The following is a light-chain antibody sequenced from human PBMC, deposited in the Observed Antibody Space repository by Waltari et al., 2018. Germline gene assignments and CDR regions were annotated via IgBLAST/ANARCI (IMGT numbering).Light chain of an antibody. V-gene: IGLV1-40*01. CDR1: SSNIGAGSD. CDR2: VNS. J-gene: IGLJ1*01. CDR3: QSYDSSLSGYV. Sequence: QSVLTQPPSVSGAPGQRVTIPCTGSSSNIGAGSDVHWYQPLPGTAPKLLIYVNSNRPSGVPDRFSGSKSGTSASLAITGLQAEDEADYYCQSYDSSLSGYVFGTGTKVTVL.